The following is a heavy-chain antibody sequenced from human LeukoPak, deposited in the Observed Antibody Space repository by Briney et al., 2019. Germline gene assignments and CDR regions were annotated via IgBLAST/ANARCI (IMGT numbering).Heavy chain of an antibody. J-gene: IGHJ6*03. D-gene: IGHD5-12*01. CDR3: AREWLGYDFNYYYYMDV. CDR1: GFTFSSYG. V-gene: IGHV3-23*01. Sequence: GGTLRLSCAASGFTFSSYGMSWVRQAPGKGLEWVSAISGSGGSTYYADSAKGRFTISRDNAKNSLYLQMNSLRAEDTAVYYCAREWLGYDFNYYYYMDVWGKGTTVTVSS. CDR2: ISGSGGST.